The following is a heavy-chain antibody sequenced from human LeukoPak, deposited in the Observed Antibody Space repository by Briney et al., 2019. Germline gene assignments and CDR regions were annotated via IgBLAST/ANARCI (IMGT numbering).Heavy chain of an antibody. CDR2: IIPIFGTA. CDR1: GGTFSSYA. CDR3: ARPRMVPAATEDFYFDY. V-gene: IGHV1-69*05. D-gene: IGHD2-2*01. J-gene: IGHJ4*02. Sequence: SVKVSCKASGGTFSSYAISWVRQAPGQGLEWMGRIIPIFGTANYAQKFQGRVTITTDESTSTAYMELSSRRSEDTAVYYCARPRMVPAATEDFYFDYWGQGTLVTVSS.